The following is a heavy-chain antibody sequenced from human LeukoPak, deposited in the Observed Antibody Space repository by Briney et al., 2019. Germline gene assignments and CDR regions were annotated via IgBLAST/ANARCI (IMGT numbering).Heavy chain of an antibody. J-gene: IGHJ6*02. Sequence: GGSLRLSCAASGFTFSSYGMHWVRQAPGKGLEWVAVISYDGSNKYYADSVKGRFTISRDNSKNTLYLQMNSLRAEDTAVYYCAKDGRYCSGGSCYYYYGMDVWGQGTTVTVSS. D-gene: IGHD2-15*01. CDR1: GFTFSSYG. CDR2: ISYDGSNK. CDR3: AKDGRYCSGGSCYYYYGMDV. V-gene: IGHV3-30*18.